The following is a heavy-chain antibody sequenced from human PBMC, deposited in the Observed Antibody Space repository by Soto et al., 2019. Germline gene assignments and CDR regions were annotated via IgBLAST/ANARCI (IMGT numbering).Heavy chain of an antibody. CDR3: ARDQRSIAAAGNFDY. D-gene: IGHD6-13*01. CDR1: VYTFTIDY. CDR2: INPSGGST. Sequence: GASVKGTFKGSVYTFTIDYVHWVRQAPGQGLEWMGIINPSGGSTSYAQKFQGRVTMTRDTSTSTVYMELSSLRSEDTAVYYCARDQRSIAAAGNFDYWGRGTLVTVSS. J-gene: IGHJ4*02. V-gene: IGHV1-46*01.